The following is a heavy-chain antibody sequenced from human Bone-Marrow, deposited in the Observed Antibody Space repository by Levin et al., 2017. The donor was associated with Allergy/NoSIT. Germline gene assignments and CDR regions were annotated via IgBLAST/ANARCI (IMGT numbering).Heavy chain of an antibody. D-gene: IGHD2-15*01. CDR1: GFTFSTYS. Sequence: PGGSLRLSCAASGFTFSTYSMNWVRQAPGKGLEWVSYISSSSSTIYYADSVKGRFTISRDNAKNSLYLQMNSLRAEDTAVYYCARDRYCSGGSCYSVSYYWGQGTLVTVSS. V-gene: IGHV3-48*01. CDR3: ARDRYCSGGSCYSVSYY. CDR2: ISSSSSTI. J-gene: IGHJ4*02.